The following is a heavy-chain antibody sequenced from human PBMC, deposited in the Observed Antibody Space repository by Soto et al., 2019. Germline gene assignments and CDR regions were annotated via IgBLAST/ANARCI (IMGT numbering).Heavy chain of an antibody. Sequence: GGSLRLSCAASGFTFSSYAMSWARQAPGKGLEWVSSISCSGGSTYYADSVKGRLTISRDNSKNTLYLQMNSLRAEDTAVYYCAKVEGSMIVVVSNPTFDXWGQGTLVTVSX. CDR2: ISCSGGST. CDR1: GFTFSSYA. CDR3: AKVEGSMIVVVSNPTFDX. V-gene: IGHV3-23*01. D-gene: IGHD3-22*01. J-gene: IGHJ4*02.